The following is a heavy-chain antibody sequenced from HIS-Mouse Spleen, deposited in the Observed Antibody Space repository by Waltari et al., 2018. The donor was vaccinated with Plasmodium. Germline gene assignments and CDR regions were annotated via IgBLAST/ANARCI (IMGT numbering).Heavy chain of an antibody. V-gene: IGHV4-39*07. CDR1: GGSISSSSYY. Sequence: QLQLQESGPGLVKPSETLSLTCTVSGGSISSSSYYWGWIRRPPGKGLEGIGSIYYSGGPYNNPTLKSRVTISVDTSKNQFSLKLSSVTAADTAVYYCARHYGSGSYAFDIWGQGTMVTVSS. CDR2: IYYSGGP. J-gene: IGHJ3*02. CDR3: ARHYGSGSYAFDI. D-gene: IGHD3-10*01.